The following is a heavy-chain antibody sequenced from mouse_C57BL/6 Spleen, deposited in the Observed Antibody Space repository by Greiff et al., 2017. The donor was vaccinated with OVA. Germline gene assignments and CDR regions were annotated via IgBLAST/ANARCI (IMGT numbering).Heavy chain of an antibody. V-gene: IGHV1-26*01. CDR2: INPNNGGT. CDR3: ARTTVVADYAMDF. J-gene: IGHJ4*01. Sequence: VQLQQSGPELVKPGASVKISCKASGYTFTDYYMNWVKQSHGKSLEWIGDINPNNGGTSYNQKFKGKATLTVDKSSSTAYMELRSLTSEDSAVYYCARTTVVADYAMDFWGQGTSVTVSS. CDR1: GYTFTDYY. D-gene: IGHD1-1*01.